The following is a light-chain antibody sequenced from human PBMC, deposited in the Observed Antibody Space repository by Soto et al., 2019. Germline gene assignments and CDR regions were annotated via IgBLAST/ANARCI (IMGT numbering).Light chain of an antibody. Sequence: QSFLTQPPSASGSPGHSFTISCTGTSSDVGGYKYVSWYQQHSGKAPKVIIYEVSKRPSGVPNRFSGSKSGNTAYLTVTGLQAEDEADYYCSSYAGRNNFVFGTGTKVTVL. V-gene: IGLV2-8*01. J-gene: IGLJ1*01. CDR1: SSDVGGYKY. CDR3: SSYAGRNNFV. CDR2: EVS.